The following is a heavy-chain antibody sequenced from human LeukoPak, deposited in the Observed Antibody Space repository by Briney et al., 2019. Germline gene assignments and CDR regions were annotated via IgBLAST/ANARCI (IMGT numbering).Heavy chain of an antibody. J-gene: IGHJ6*03. CDR3: GRHRGGGGYHYMDV. D-gene: IGHD2-21*01. Sequence: SETLSLTCTVSGDSLGRSNTYWGWIRQTPGKGLEWLGTILHSGYTYNTPSLNRRVTMSVDSYKTQFSLSLSSVTAADTAVYFCGRHRGGGGYHYMDVWGKGTTVIVSS. CDR2: ILHSGYT. V-gene: IGHV4-39*01. CDR1: GDSLGRSNTY.